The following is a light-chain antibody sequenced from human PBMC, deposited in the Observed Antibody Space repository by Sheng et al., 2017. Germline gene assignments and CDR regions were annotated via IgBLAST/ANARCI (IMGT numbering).Light chain of an antibody. CDR3: QAWDSSISYV. Sequence: SYELTQPPSVSVSPGQTATITCSGHKLDEKNVCWYQQKPGQSPVLVIYADNKRPSGIPERFSGSNSGNTATLTISGAQALDEADYYCQAWDSSISYVFGTGTKVTVL. CDR2: ADN. CDR1: KLDEKN. J-gene: IGLJ1*01. V-gene: IGLV3-1*01.